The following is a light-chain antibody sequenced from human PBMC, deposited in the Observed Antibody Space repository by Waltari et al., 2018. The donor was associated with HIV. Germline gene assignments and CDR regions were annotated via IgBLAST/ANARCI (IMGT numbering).Light chain of an antibody. CDR3: YSAGDHDVV. CDR1: ILANKY. J-gene: IGLJ2*01. V-gene: IGLV3-27*01. CDR2: EDI. Sequence: SYELTQPSSVSVSPGQTASITCSGDILANKYGRWFQQKPGQAPVVVLYEDIARRSGIPERCSGSSSGTTVTLTSTGAHVEDDADYYCYSAGDHDVVFGGGTKLTVL.